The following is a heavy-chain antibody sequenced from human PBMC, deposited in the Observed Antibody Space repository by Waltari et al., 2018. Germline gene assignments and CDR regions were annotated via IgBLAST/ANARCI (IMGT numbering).Heavy chain of an antibody. J-gene: IGHJ3*02. CDR3: ARVRSYGSKDAFDI. Sequence: QVQLVQAGAEVKKPGASVKVSCKASGYTFTSYAMHWVRQAPGQRLEWMGWINAGNGNTKYSQEFQGRVTMTRDTSASTAYMELSSLRSEDMAVYYCARVRSYGSKDAFDIWGQGTMVTVSS. V-gene: IGHV1-3*03. D-gene: IGHD5-18*01. CDR1: GYTFTSYA. CDR2: INAGNGNT.